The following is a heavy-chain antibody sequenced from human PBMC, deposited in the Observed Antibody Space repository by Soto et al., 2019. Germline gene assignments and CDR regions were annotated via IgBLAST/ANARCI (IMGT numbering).Heavy chain of an antibody. Sequence: EVQLLDSGGGLAQPGGSLRLSCAASGFTFSSSAMSWVRQAPGKGLEWVSAVSGSGGTTYYADSVRGRFTISRDNSKNTLYLQMNSLRAEDTAIYFCARCTVETIVTSGWCHYLDPWGQGTLVTVSS. CDR2: VSGSGGTT. D-gene: IGHD6-19*01. V-gene: IGHV3-23*01. CDR3: ARCTVETIVTSGWCHYLDP. CDR1: GFTFSSSA. J-gene: IGHJ5*02.